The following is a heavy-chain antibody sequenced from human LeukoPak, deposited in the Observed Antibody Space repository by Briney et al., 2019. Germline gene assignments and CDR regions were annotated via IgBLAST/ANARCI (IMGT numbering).Heavy chain of an antibody. CDR3: ARTLGCSSTSCKGWFDP. J-gene: IGHJ5*02. V-gene: IGHV1-8*03. CDR2: MNPNSGNT. Sequence: ASVKVSCKASGGTFSSYAINWVRQATGQGLEWMGWMNPNSGNTGYAQKFQGRVTITRNTSISTAYMELSSLRSEDTAVYYCARTLGCSSTSCKGWFDPWGQGTLVTVSS. CDR1: GGTFSSYA. D-gene: IGHD2-2*01.